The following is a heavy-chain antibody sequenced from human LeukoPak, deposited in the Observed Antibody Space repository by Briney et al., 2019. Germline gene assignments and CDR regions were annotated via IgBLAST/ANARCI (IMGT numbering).Heavy chain of an antibody. CDR1: GYTFTSYG. Sequence: ASVKVSCKASGYTFTSYGISWVRQARGQGLEWMGWISAYNGNTNYAQKLQGRVTMTTDTSTSTAYMELRSLRSDDTAVYYCARGPISLWFGDLFIYWGQGTLVTVSS. CDR2: ISAYNGNT. J-gene: IGHJ4*02. CDR3: ARGPISLWFGDLFIY. V-gene: IGHV1-18*04. D-gene: IGHD3-10*01.